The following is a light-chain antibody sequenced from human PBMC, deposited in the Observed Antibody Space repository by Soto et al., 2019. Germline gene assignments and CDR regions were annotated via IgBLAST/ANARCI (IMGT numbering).Light chain of an antibody. J-gene: IGKJ1*01. CDR1: QSISSW. CDR2: DAS. V-gene: IGKV1-5*01. CDR3: QQYNSYWT. Sequence: DIQMTQSPSSLSAFVGDRVTLTCRASQSISSWLAWYQQKPGKAPKLLIYDASSLESGVPSRFSGSGXGTEFTLTISSLQPDDFATYYCQQYNSYWTFGQGNKVDIK.